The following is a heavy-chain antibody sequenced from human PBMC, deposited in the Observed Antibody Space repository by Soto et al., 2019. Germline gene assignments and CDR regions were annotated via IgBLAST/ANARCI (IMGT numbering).Heavy chain of an antibody. CDR2: YSGFT. Sequence: SETLSLTCTVSGGSITTYQWSWIRQPPGKGLEWIGGYSGFTNYNPSLESRATISVDHSKNQFFLTLRSVTAADTAVYYCTGAYYDIDGYILDPWGQGTSVTVS. V-gene: IGHV4-59*01. CDR3: TGAYYDIDGYILDP. D-gene: IGHD3-22*01. J-gene: IGHJ5*02. CDR1: GGSITTYQ.